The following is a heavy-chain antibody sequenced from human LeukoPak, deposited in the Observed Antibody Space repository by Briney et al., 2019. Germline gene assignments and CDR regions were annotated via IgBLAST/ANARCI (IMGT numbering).Heavy chain of an antibody. CDR2: IIPIFGTA. D-gene: IGHD6-13*01. CDR1: GGTFSSYA. J-gene: IGHJ4*02. V-gene: IGHV1-69*01. Sequence: GASVKVSCKASGGTFSSYAISWVRQAPGQGLEWMGGIIPIFGTANYAQKFQGRVTITADESTSTAYMELSSLRSEDTAVYHCARDRRAYSLRRWGQGTLVTVSS. CDR3: ARDRRAYSLRR.